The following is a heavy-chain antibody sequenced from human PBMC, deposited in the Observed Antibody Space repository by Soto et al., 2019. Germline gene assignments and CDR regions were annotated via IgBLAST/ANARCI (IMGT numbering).Heavy chain of an antibody. CDR1: GYTFTSYA. V-gene: IGHV1-3*01. D-gene: IGHD3-10*01. CDR3: ERDMGFGLSDY. Sequence: QVQLVQSGAEVKKPGASVKVSCKASGYTFTSYAMYWVRQAPGQRLEWMGWINAGNGNTKYSQKFQGRVTITRDTSATTAYMELSSRRSEDTAVYYWERDMGFGLSDYWGQGTLVNVSS. J-gene: IGHJ4*02. CDR2: INAGNGNT.